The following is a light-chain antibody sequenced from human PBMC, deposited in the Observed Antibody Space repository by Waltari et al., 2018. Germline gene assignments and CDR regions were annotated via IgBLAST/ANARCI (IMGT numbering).Light chain of an antibody. CDR3: CSYAGNKWL. V-gene: IGLV2-23*02. CDR1: SGDVGMFNL. CDR2: HVD. Sequence: QSALTQPASVSGSPGQSITISCSGSSGDVGMFNLVSWYQQHPGKAPQLILYHVDDRPAGVSYRFAASKAGHTAFLTISGLQPEDEADYYCCSYAGNKWLFGGGTKVTVL. J-gene: IGLJ3*02.